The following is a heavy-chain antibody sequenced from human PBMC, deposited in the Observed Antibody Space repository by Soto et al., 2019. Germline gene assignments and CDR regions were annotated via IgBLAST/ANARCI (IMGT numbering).Heavy chain of an antibody. V-gene: IGHV1-18*01. J-gene: IGHJ4*02. D-gene: IGHD6-13*01. Sequence: QVQLVQSGAEVKKPGASVNVSCKASGYTFTVASSGITWVRQAPGQGLEWMGWISAYNGNTNYAQKLQGRVTMTTYTSTTTAYMELRSLRSDDTAVYYCARTDSRPQDFDYWGQGTLVTVSS. CDR3: ARTDSRPQDFDY. CDR2: ISAYNGNT. CDR1: GYTFTVASSG.